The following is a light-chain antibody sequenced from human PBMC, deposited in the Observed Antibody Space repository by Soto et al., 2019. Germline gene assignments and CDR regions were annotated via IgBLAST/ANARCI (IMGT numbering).Light chain of an antibody. CDR3: QQYGSSWT. J-gene: IGKJ1*01. V-gene: IGKV3-20*01. CDR1: QSVSSSY. CDR2: GAS. Sequence: EIVLRQVAGTPLLFKRERETPSCRVSQSVSSSYLAWYQQKPGQAPRLLIYGASSRATGIPDRFSGSGSGTDFTLTISILEPEDFAVYYCQQYGSSWTFGQGTKVDIK.